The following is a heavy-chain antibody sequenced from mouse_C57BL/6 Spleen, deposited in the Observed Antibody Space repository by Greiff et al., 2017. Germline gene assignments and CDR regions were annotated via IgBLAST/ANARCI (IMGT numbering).Heavy chain of an antibody. CDR3: ARPFYYSNYAMYY. CDR1: GYSFTGYF. Sequence: EVKLVESGPELVKPGDSVKISCKASGYSFTGYFMNWVMQSHGKSLEWIVRINPYNSDTLYNQKFKGKSTLTVDKSSSTAHMELRSLTSEDSAFYYCARPFYYSNYAMYYWGQGTSVTVSS. D-gene: IGHD2-5*01. V-gene: IGHV1-20*01. CDR2: INPYNSDT. J-gene: IGHJ4*01.